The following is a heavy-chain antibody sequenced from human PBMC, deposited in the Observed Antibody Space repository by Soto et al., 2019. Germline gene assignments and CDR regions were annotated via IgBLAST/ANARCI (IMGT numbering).Heavy chain of an antibody. CDR2: IYHSGNT. V-gene: IGHV4-4*02. J-gene: IGHJ4*02. CDR3: AMIAAAGTRFDY. Sequence: QVQLQESGPGLVKPSGTLSLTCAVSGGSISRTNWWSWVRQPPGKGLEWNGEIYHSGNTNYNPSLRSRVTISVGKSKNQLSLTLSSVTAADTAVNFCAMIAAAGTRFDYWGQGTLVTVSS. CDR1: GGSISRTNW. D-gene: IGHD6-13*01.